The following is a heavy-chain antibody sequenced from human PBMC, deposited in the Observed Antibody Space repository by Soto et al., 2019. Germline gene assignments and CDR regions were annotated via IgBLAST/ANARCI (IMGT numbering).Heavy chain of an antibody. V-gene: IGHV3-15*07. CDR3: TTDLTATVTTTDDY. D-gene: IGHD4-4*01. CDR2: IKSKTDGGTT. Sequence: GGSLRLSCAASGFTFSNAWMNWVRQAPGKGLEWVGRIKSKTDGGTTDYAAPVKGRFTISRDDSKNTLYLQMNSLKTEDTAVYYCTTDLTATVTTTDDYWGQGTLVTVSS. J-gene: IGHJ4*02. CDR1: GFTFSNAW.